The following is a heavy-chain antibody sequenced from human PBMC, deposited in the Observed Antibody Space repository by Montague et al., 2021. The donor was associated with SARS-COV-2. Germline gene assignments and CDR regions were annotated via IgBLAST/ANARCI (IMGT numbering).Heavy chain of an antibody. J-gene: IGHJ6*02. CDR2: IYYSGST. D-gene: IGHD3-3*01. V-gene: IGHV4-61*01. CDR1: GGSVSSGSYY. CDR3: ARDPWRITIFGVVTRYGMAV. Sequence: SETLSLTCIVSGGSVSSGSYYWSWMRQPPGKGLEWIGYIYYSGSTNYNPTLKSRVTISIDTSKNQFSLKLSSVTAADTAVYYCARDPWRITIFGVVTRYGMAVWGQGTTVTVSS.